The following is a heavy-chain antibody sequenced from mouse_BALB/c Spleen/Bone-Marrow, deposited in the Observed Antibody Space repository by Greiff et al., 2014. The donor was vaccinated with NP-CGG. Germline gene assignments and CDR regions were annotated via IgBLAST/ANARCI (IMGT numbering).Heavy chain of an antibody. D-gene: IGHD1-2*01. CDR1: GFSLTSYG. V-gene: IGHV2-9*02. CDR3: ARITTATGAMDY. Sequence: VQLQQSGPGLVAPSQSLSISCTVSGFSLTSYGVHWVRQPPGKGLEWLGVIWADGSTNYNSALMSRLSISKDNSKSQVFLKMSSLQTDDTAMYYGARITTATGAMDYWGQGTSVTVSS. J-gene: IGHJ4*01. CDR2: IWADGST.